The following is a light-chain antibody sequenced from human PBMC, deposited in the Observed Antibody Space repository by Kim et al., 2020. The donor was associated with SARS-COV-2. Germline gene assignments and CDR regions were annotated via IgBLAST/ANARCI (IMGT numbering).Light chain of an antibody. CDR2: DAS. Sequence: SASGGDRVTSASGASQVVANELNWNQQKPGKAPELLIYDASNLEAGVPSRFSGSGSGTDFTLAISSLETEDVATYYCLHYDSLFTFGPGTKVDIK. CDR3: LHYDSLFT. J-gene: IGKJ3*01. CDR1: QVVANE. V-gene: IGKV1-33*01.